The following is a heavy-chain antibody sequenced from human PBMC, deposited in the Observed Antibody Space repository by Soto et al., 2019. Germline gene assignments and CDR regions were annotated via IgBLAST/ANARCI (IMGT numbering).Heavy chain of an antibody. CDR3: AIASRDYGSAY. CDR1: GFTLSDHW. Sequence: PGGSLRLSCTAFGFTLSDHWMSWVRQAPGRGLEWVATINQDGGETYYVDSVRGRFTISRDNAKNSLWLQMNGLSAEDTALYYCAIASRDYGSAYWGQGTQVTVSS. CDR2: INQDGGET. V-gene: IGHV3-7*01. J-gene: IGHJ4*02. D-gene: IGHD4-17*01.